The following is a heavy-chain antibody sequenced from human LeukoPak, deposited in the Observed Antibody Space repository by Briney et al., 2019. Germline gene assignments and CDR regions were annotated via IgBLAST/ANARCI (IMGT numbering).Heavy chain of an antibody. CDR2: INSDGSGT. V-gene: IGHV3-74*01. Sequence: GGSLRLSCAPSGFTFSSYWMQWVRQAPGKGLVWVSRINSDGSGTNYADSVKGRFTISRDNSRNTLYLQMNSLRGDDTAVYYCAKDVGKWESLHFFDYWGQGTLVTVSS. J-gene: IGHJ4*02. D-gene: IGHD1-26*01. CDR3: AKDVGKWESLHFFDY. CDR1: GFTFSSYW.